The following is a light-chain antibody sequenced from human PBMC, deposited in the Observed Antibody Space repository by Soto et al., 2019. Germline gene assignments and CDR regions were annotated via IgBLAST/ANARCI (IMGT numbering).Light chain of an antibody. CDR3: QHYNSYSEA. Sequence: DIQMTQSPSSLSVSVGDRVTITCRASQSIGGLLNWYQQKLGKAPKLLIYKASTLKSGVPSRFSGSGSGTEFTLTISSLQPDDFATYYCQHYNSYSEAFGQGTKV. V-gene: IGKV1-5*03. J-gene: IGKJ1*01. CDR2: KAS. CDR1: QSIGGL.